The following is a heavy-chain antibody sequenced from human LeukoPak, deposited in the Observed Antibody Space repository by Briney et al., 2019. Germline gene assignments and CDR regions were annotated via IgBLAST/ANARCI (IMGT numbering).Heavy chain of an antibody. D-gene: IGHD3-9*01. CDR3: ARSADDILTGDNWFDP. V-gene: IGHV4-59*12. CDR1: GGSISSYY. Sequence: SETLSLTCTVSGGSISSYYWSWIRQPPGKGLEWIGYIYYSGSTNYNPSLKSRVTISVDTSKNQFSLKLSSVTAADTAVYYCARSADDILTGDNWFDPWGQGTLVTVSS. CDR2: IYYSGST. J-gene: IGHJ5*02.